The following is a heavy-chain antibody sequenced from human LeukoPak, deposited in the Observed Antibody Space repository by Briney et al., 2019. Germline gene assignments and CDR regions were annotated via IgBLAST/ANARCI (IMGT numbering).Heavy chain of an antibody. CDR3: ARDPPYYYDSSGF. D-gene: IGHD3-22*01. J-gene: IGHJ4*02. CDR1: GFTFSSYW. V-gene: IGHV3-7*01. Sequence: GGSLRLSCAASGFTFSSYWMSWVRQAPGKGLEWVADIKQDGSEKYYVDSVKGRFTISRDNAKNSLYLQMNSLRAEDTAVYYCARDPPYYYDSSGFWGQGTLVTVSS. CDR2: IKQDGSEK.